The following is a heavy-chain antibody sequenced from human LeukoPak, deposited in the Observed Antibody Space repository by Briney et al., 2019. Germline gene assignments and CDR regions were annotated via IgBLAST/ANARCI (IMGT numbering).Heavy chain of an antibody. Sequence: SETLSLTCTVSGGSINSYYWSWIRQPPGKGLEWIGYISYSGSTKYNASLKSRVTISVDTSKNQFSLKMSSVTAADTAVYYCARVLMGYSYGPPDANYYYGMDVWGQGTTVTVSS. D-gene: IGHD5-18*01. CDR1: GGSINSYY. V-gene: IGHV4-59*01. CDR3: ARVLMGYSYGPPDANYYYGMDV. CDR2: ISYSGST. J-gene: IGHJ6*02.